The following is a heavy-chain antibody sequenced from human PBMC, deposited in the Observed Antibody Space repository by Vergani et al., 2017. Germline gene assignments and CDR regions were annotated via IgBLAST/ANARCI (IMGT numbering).Heavy chain of an antibody. V-gene: IGHV3-74*03. CDR1: GFSFNTYW. J-gene: IGHJ5*01. CDR2: IDEYGNRA. CDR3: VRTEYCTGIACNTRFDS. D-gene: IGHD2-8*02. Sequence: EVQLVESGGGSVQSGGSLRLSCVASGFSFNTYWMHWVRQVPGKGLMWVARIDEYGNRATYGDFETGRFTISRDNAKNTGFLQMHNLRADDAGVYYCVRTEYCTGIACNTRFDSWGQGALVTVSS.